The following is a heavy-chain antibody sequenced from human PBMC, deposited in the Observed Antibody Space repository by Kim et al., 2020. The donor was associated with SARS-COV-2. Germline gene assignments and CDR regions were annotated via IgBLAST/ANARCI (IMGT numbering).Heavy chain of an antibody. CDR1: GGSISSSNW. V-gene: IGHV4-4*02. J-gene: IGHJ4*02. CDR2: IYHSGST. D-gene: IGHD3-9*01. CDR3: ARVPSGFYAIYYYFDY. Sequence: SETLSLTCAVSGGSISSSNWWSWVRQPPGKGLEWIGEIYHSGSTNYNPSLKSRVTISVDKSKNQFSLKLNSVTAADTAVYYCARVPSGFYAIYYYFDYWGQGTLVTVSS.